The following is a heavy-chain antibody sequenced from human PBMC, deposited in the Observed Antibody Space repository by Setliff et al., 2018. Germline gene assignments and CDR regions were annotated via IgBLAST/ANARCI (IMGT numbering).Heavy chain of an antibody. Sequence: LSLSCAASGFTFSNHWMTWVRQAPGKGLEWVANIKQDGSDKYYVDSVKGRFTVSRDNAKNSLYLQMSSLRAEDTAVYYCARWTARAVDYWGQGTLVTVSS. J-gene: IGHJ4*02. V-gene: IGHV3-7*03. CDR1: GFTFSNHW. CDR2: IKQDGSDK. D-gene: IGHD6-6*01. CDR3: ARWTARAVDY.